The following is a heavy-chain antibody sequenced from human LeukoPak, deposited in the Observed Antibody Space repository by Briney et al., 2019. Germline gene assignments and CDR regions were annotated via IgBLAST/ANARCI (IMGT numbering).Heavy chain of an antibody. CDR1: GGSFSGYY. Sequence: SETLSLTCAVYGGSFSGYYWSWIRQPPGKGLEWIGEINHSGSTNYNPSLKSRVTISVDTSKNQFSLKLSSVTAADTAVYYCARTPERVYYYDSSGYSFQHWGRGTLVTVSS. V-gene: IGHV4-34*01. J-gene: IGHJ1*01. D-gene: IGHD3-22*01. CDR2: INHSGST. CDR3: ARTPERVYYYDSSGYSFQH.